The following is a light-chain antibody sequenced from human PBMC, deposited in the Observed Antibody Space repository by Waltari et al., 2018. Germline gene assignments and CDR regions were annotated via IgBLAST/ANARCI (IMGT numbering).Light chain of an antibody. V-gene: IGLV2-23*02. J-gene: IGLJ1*01. Sequence: QSALTQSASVSGSPGQSITISCTGTSSDVGSYNLVSWYQRHPGNAPKLMIYEVTKRPSLVSNRFSGSKSVNTASLTISGLQSEDEADDYCCSYAGASTSLYVFGTGTKVTVL. CDR2: EVT. CDR3: CSYAGASTSLYV. CDR1: SSDVGSYNL.